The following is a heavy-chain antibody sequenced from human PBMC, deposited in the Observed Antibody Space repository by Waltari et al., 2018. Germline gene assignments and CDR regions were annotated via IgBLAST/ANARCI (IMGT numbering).Heavy chain of an antibody. CDR1: GYSISSGYY. CDR3: ARQIAVAGTVWFDP. CDR2: IYHSGST. J-gene: IGHJ5*02. V-gene: IGHV4-38-2*01. D-gene: IGHD6-19*01. Sequence: QVQLQESGPGLVKPSETLSLTCAVSGYSISSGYYWGWIRQPPGKGLEWIGSIYHSGSTYYNPSLNSRVTISVDTSKNQFSLKLSSVTAADTAVYYCARQIAVAGTVWFDPWGQGTLVTVSS.